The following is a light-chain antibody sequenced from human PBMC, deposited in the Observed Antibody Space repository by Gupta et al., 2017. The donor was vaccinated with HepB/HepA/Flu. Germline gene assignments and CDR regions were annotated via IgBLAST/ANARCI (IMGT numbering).Light chain of an antibody. CDR2: HVS. CDR1: QLGDKY. CDR3: QAWDSGMVV. Sequence: SYELTQPPSVSVSPGQTASITCSGDQLGDKYACCYQQKPGQSPVRVIYHVSKRPSGIPELVSGSNSGNTGHLPTSGTQAMEEAVDYCQAWDSGMVVFGGGTKLTVL. J-gene: IGLJ2*01. V-gene: IGLV3-1*01.